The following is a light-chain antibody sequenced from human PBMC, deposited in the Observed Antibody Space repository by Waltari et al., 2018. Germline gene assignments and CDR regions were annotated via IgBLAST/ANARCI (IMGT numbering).Light chain of an antibody. V-gene: IGKV2-30*02. CDR2: PVS. CDR3: MQGTYWPPYT. J-gene: IGKJ2*01. Sequence: DAVLTQSPVLLPVWLGQLASISCWSRHRLEHTDGITYLNWIQQRPGLSPRRLIFPVSHRDSGVPDRFSGSGSGTDFTLKISRVEAEDVGIYYCMQGTYWPPYTSGQGTKLEI. CDR1: HRLEHTDGITY.